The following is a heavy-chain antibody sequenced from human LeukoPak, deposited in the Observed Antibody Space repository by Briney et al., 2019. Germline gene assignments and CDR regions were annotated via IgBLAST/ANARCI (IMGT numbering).Heavy chain of an antibody. CDR3: VRDNSGSEY. CDR2: IHSGGTT. V-gene: IGHV3-66*01. Sequence: GGSLRLSCAASGFTVSSKYMTWLRQPPAKGLEWVSVIHSGGTTFYADPVKGRFTISRDNSHNTLYLQRNSLRAEDTAVYYCVRDNSGSEYWGQGTLVTVSS. J-gene: IGHJ4*02. D-gene: IGHD6-25*01. CDR1: GFTVSSKY.